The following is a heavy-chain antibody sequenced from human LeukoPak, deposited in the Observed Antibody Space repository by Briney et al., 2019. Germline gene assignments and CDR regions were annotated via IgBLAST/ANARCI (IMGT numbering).Heavy chain of an antibody. CDR2: IYSAGNT. CDR1: GFIVSTNY. Sequence: LSGGSLRLSCEASGFIVSTNYMAWVRQAPGKGLDCVSVIYSAGNTNYADLVRGRFTVSRDNSKNTVYLQINSLRAEDTALYYCARGRSGYYFDYWGRGTLATVSS. D-gene: IGHD6-13*01. J-gene: IGHJ4*02. V-gene: IGHV3-66*01. CDR3: ARGRSGYYFDY.